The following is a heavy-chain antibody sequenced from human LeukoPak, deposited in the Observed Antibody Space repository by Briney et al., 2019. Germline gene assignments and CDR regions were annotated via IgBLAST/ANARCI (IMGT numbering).Heavy chain of an antibody. Sequence: SETLSPTCAVYSGSFSGYYWSWIRQPPGKGLEWIGEINHSGSTNYNPSLKSRVTISVDTSKNQFSLKLSSVTAADTAVYYCAKHPRRTTVVTPWFDPWGQGTLVTVSS. V-gene: IGHV4-34*01. CDR3: AKHPRRTTVVTPWFDP. J-gene: IGHJ5*02. CDR2: INHSGST. CDR1: SGSFSGYY. D-gene: IGHD4-23*01.